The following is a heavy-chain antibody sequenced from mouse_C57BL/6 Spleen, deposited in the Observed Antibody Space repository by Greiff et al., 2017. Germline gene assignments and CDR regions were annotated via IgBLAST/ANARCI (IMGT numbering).Heavy chain of an antibody. V-gene: IGHV1-53*01. CDR3: ARPGGSREGTWFDY. J-gene: IGHJ2*01. Sequence: VQLQQPGTELVKPGASVKLSCKASGYTFTSYWMHWVKQRPGQGLEWIGNINPSNGGTNYNEKFKSKATLTVDKSSSTAYMQLSSLASEDSAVYYCARPGGSREGTWFDYWGQGTTLTVSS. D-gene: IGHD1-1*01. CDR2: INPSNGGT. CDR1: GYTFTSYW.